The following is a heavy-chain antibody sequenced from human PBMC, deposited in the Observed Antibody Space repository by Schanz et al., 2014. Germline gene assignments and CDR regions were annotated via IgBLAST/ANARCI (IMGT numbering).Heavy chain of an antibody. CDR2: IGVDGTTT. V-gene: IGHV3-23*04. CDR3: ARKVVATIGGYYDN. D-gene: IGHD5-12*01. Sequence: EVQLVESGGGLVQPGGSLRLSCTASGFTFSSYSMNWVRQAPGKGLEWVSVIGVDGTTTYYADSVKGRFTISRDNSKNTLYLQMNSLRPEDTAVYYCARKVVATIGGYYDNWGQGTLVIVSS. CDR1: GFTFSSYS. J-gene: IGHJ4*02.